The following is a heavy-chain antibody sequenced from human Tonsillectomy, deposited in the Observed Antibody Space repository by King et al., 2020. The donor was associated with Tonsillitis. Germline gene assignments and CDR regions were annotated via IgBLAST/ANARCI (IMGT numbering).Heavy chain of an antibody. J-gene: IGHJ4*02. D-gene: IGHD2-21*02. Sequence: QLQESGPGLVKPSETLSLTCTVSGGSISSSSYYWGWIRQPPGKGLEWIGSIYYSGSTYYNPSLKSRVTISVDTSKNQFSLKLSSVTAADTAVYYCARPPSYCGGDCYSGFDYWGQGTLVTVSS. V-gene: IGHV4-39*01. CDR3: ARPPSYCGGDCYSGFDY. CDR2: IYYSGST. CDR1: GGSISSSSYY.